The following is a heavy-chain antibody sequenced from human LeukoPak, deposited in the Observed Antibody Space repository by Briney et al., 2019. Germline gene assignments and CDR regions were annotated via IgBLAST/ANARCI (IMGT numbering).Heavy chain of an antibody. Sequence: PSETLSLTCLVSGGSIRSSSYYWAWIRQPPGEGLEWIGSIHYGGNTRYNPSLKSRVTIPIDTSKNQFSLNVSSLTAADTAVYHCARAFTYYYDSSGQRFDYWGQGTLVTVSS. CDR3: ARAFTYYYDSSGQRFDY. D-gene: IGHD3-22*01. CDR1: GGSIRSSSYY. J-gene: IGHJ4*02. CDR2: IHYGGNT. V-gene: IGHV4-39*01.